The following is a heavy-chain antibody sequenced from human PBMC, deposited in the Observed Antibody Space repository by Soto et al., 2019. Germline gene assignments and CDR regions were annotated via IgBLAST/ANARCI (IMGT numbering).Heavy chain of an antibody. CDR3: ARCTARAALYCGIDS. V-gene: IGHV4-59*08. D-gene: IGHD6-25*01. CDR1: GGSISSYY. Sequence: PSETLSLTCTVSGGSISSYYWSWIRQPPGKGLEWIGYIYYSGSTNYNPSLKSRVTISVDTSKNQFSLKLSSVTAADTAVYYCARCTARAALYCGIDSWGQGTLVTVSS. J-gene: IGHJ4*02. CDR2: IYYSGST.